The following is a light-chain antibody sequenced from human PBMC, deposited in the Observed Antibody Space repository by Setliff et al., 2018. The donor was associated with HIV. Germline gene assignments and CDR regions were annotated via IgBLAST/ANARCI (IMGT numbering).Light chain of an antibody. J-gene: IGLJ1*01. CDR1: SSDIGAGYD. Sequence: QSVLTQPPSVSGAPGQRVTISCTGSSSDIGAGYDVHWYQHLPGAAPKLVIFDNNNRPSGVPDRFSGSKSGTSASLAITGLQAEDEADYYCSSYTGSNTLEYVFGPGTKGTVL. CDR3: SSYTGSNTLEYV. V-gene: IGLV1-40*01. CDR2: DNN.